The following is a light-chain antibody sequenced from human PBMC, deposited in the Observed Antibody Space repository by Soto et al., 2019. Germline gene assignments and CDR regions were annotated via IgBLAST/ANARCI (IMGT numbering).Light chain of an antibody. J-gene: IGKJ2*01. Sequence: EIVLTQSPGTLSLSPGEGATLSCRASQTISRTHLAWYQQKPGQAPRLLIYGASTRASGTPARFSGSGSGTDFTLTISSLEPADFAVYYCQQSSGSPITFGQGTKLETK. CDR1: QTISRTH. V-gene: IGKV3-20*01. CDR3: QQSSGSPIT. CDR2: GAS.